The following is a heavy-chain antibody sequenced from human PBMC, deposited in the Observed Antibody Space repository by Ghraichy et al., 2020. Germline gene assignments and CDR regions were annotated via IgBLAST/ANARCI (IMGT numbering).Heavy chain of an antibody. Sequence: GGSLRLSCAAAGFTFDDDAMSWVRQAPGKGLEWVSSLSGNGLNAYYTDSVKGRFTISRDNSKNTLFLQMNSLRADDAAIYFCARGRRSREAVRVFLFDNWGQGTLVAVSS. D-gene: IGHD3-10*01. CDR2: LSGNGLNA. CDR3: ARGRRSREAVRVFLFDN. CDR1: GFTFDDDA. J-gene: IGHJ4*02. V-gene: IGHV3-23*01.